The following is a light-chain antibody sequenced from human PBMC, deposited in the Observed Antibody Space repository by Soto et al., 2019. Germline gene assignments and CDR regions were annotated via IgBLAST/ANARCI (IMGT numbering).Light chain of an antibody. CDR3: QQSYSTPIT. CDR2: ATS. CDR1: QTISSY. V-gene: IGKV1-39*01. Sequence: DIQMTQFPSSLSASVGDRVTITCRASQTISSYLNWYQHKLGRAPKLLIYATSTLQSGVPSRFSGSASGTDFTLTISSLQPEDFATYYCQQSYSTPITFGQGTRLENK. J-gene: IGKJ5*01.